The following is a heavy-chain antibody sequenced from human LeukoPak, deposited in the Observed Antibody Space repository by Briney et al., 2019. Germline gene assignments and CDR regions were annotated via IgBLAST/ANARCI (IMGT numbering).Heavy chain of an antibody. CDR3: ARASYYEWSGHSSHAT. J-gene: IGHJ4*02. D-gene: IGHD3-22*01. CDR1: GFTYHLCY. Sequence: GGSLRLPCAAWGFTYHLCYLHGVPQAPGKGLEYVSAISSNGGSTYYANSVKGRFTISRDNSKNTLYLQMGSLRAEDMAVYYCARASYYEWSGHSSHATWAQGTLVTVSS. CDR2: ISSNGGST. V-gene: IGHV3-64*01.